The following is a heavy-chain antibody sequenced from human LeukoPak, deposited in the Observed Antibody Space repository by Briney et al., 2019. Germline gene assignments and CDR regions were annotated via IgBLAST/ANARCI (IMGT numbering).Heavy chain of an antibody. CDR1: GFTFSSYG. J-gene: IGHJ4*02. Sequence: GGSLRLSCAASGFTFSSYGMHWVRQAPGKGLEWLSYISGRGNTIYYADSVKGRFTISRDNAKNSLYLQMNSLRAEGTAVYYCARETGWLFDYWGQGTLVTVSS. CDR3: ARETGWLFDY. V-gene: IGHV3-48*04. D-gene: IGHD3-9*01. CDR2: ISGRGNTI.